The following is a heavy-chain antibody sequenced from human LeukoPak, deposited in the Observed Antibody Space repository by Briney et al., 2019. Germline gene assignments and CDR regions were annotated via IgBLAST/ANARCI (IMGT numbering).Heavy chain of an antibody. D-gene: IGHD6-19*01. CDR3: IVLAVTATLGFDY. Sequence: GGSLRLSGVASGSPFVVYSMNWVRHAPNKGLGCVSSISSSISYITYAHSVKGRLTMYRDNAKNSLYLQMNSLRAEDTAVYCCIVLAVTATLGFDYWGQGTLVTVSS. CDR1: GSPFVVYS. CDR2: ISSSISYI. J-gene: IGHJ4*02. V-gene: IGHV3-21*01.